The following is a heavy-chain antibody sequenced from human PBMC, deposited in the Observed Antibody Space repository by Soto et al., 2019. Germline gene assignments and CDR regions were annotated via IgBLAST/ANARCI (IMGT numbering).Heavy chain of an antibody. V-gene: IGHV4-34*01. Sequence: SETLSLTCAVSGVAFSGFDWSWIRHSPGKGLEWIGEVHRRGSLNYNPSLKSRVTISQDMSKRQLSLRLTSVTAADTGVYFCARYGRHDYGKTNWFDPWGPGTLVTVSS. D-gene: IGHD4-17*01. J-gene: IGHJ5*02. CDR1: GVAFSGFD. CDR2: VHRRGSL. CDR3: ARYGRHDYGKTNWFDP.